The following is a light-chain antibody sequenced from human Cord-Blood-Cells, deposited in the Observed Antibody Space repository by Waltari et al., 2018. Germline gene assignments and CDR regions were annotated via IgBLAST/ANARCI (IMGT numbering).Light chain of an antibody. V-gene: IGKV1-39*01. CDR1: QSISRY. CDR2: AAS. J-gene: IGKJ3*01. CDR3: QQSYSTLFT. Sequence: DIQMTQSPSSLSASVGDRVTITCRASQSISRYLNWYQQIPGKAPKLPIYAASSLQSGVPSRFSRSGSGTDFTLTISSLQTEDFATYYCQQSYSTLFTFGPGTKVDIK.